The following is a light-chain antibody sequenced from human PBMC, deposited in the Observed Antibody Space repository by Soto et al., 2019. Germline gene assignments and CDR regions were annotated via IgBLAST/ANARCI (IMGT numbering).Light chain of an antibody. CDR3: QHPWT. CDR2: GAS. Sequence: EIVLTQSPGTLSLSPWERATLSCRASQSVDSVYLAWYQHKPGQAPRLLIYGASIRATGIPDRFSGSGSGTDFTLTISRLEPEDVAVYYCQHPWTFGQGTKVEIK. J-gene: IGKJ1*01. CDR1: QSVDSVY. V-gene: IGKV3-20*01.